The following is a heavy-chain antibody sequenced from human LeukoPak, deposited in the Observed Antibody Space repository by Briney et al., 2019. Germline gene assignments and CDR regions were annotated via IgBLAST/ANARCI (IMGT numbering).Heavy chain of an antibody. CDR1: GFTFSSYA. V-gene: IGHV3-23*01. Sequence: GGSLRLSCAASGFTFSSYAMSWVRQAPGKGLEWVSAISGSGGSTYYADSVKGRFTISRDNSKNTLYLQMNSLRAEDTAVYYCAKDHLPTLGYSSSWYGENWFDPWGQGTLVTVSS. CDR2: ISGSGGST. CDR3: AKDHLPTLGYSSSWYGENWFDP. D-gene: IGHD6-13*01. J-gene: IGHJ5*02.